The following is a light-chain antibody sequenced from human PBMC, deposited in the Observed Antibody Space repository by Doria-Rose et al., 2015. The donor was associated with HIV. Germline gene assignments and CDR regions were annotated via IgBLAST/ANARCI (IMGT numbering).Light chain of an antibody. CDR3: HQYGTSWT. CDR1: QRVKSSY. CDR2: DAS. V-gene: IGKV3-20*01. Sequence: TQSPGTLSLSPGERATLSCRASQRVKSSYLAWYQQKPGQAPRLLIYDASTRDTGIPDRFSGSGSGTDFTLTISRLEPEDFALYYCHQYGTSWTFGQGTKVEI. J-gene: IGKJ1*01.